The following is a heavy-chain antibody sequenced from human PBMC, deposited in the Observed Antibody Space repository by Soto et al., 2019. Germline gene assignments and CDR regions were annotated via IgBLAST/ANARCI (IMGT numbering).Heavy chain of an antibody. CDR3: ASHGEKLRIAAAGTGYYGMDV. CDR1: GYSCTSYW. Sequence: PGESLKISCKGSGYSCTSYWIGWVRQMPGKGLEWMGIIYPGDSDTRYSPSFQGQVTISADKSISTAYLQWSSLKASDTAMYYCASHGEKLRIAAAGTGYYGMDVWGQGTTVTVSS. CDR2: IYPGDSDT. J-gene: IGHJ6*02. D-gene: IGHD6-13*01. V-gene: IGHV5-51*01.